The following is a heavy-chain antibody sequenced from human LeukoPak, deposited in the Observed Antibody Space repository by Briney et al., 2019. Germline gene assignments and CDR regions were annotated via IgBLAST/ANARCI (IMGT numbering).Heavy chain of an antibody. CDR2: FDPEDGET. D-gene: IGHD5-12*01. J-gene: IGHJ5*02. CDR1: GYTLTELS. Sequence: ASVKVSCKVSGYTLTELSMHWVRQAPGKGLEWMGGFDPEDGETICAQKFQGRVTMTEDTSTDTAYMELSSLRSEDTAVYYCATGPTTSYNWFDPWGQGTLVTVSS. CDR3: ATGPTTSYNWFDP. V-gene: IGHV1-24*01.